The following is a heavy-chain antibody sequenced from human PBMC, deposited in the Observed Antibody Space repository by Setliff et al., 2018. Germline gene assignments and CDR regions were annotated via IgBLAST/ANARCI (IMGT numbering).Heavy chain of an antibody. Sequence: PGGSLRLSCAAFGFTLRTYNMHWVRQAPGKGLEWVAVIWYDGSNKYYADSVKGRFTVSRDNSKNTLYLQMNSLRAEDTAVYYCARDTLGYCSSNSCYGLDYWGQGTLVTVSS. J-gene: IGHJ4*02. CDR1: GFTLRTYN. CDR2: IWYDGSNK. D-gene: IGHD2-2*01. V-gene: IGHV3-33*08. CDR3: ARDTLGYCSSNSCYGLDY.